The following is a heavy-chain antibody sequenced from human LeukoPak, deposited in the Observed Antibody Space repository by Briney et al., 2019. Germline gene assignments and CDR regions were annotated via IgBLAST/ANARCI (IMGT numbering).Heavy chain of an antibody. CDR1: GGSISSGSYY. J-gene: IGHJ4*02. CDR2: IYTSGGT. CDR3: ARGFRGPNFDY. D-gene: IGHD3-10*01. Sequence: PSETLSLTCTVSGGSISSGSYYWSWIRQPAGKGLEWIGRIYTSGGTNYNPSLKSRVTISVDTSKNQFSLKLSSVTAADTAVYYCARGFRGPNFDYWGQGTLVTVSS. V-gene: IGHV4-61*02.